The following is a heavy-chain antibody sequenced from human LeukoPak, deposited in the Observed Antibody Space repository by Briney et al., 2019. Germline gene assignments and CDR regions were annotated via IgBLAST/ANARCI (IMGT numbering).Heavy chain of an antibody. Sequence: ASVKVSCKASGYTFTGYYIHWVRQAPGQGLEWMGWVNPNSGGTNYAQNLQDRVIMNTDTSTSTAYMELRSLRSDDTAVYYCARYPLSYSGNWHYYFDYRGQGTLVTVSS. CDR2: VNPNSGGT. J-gene: IGHJ4*02. D-gene: IGHD6-13*01. CDR3: ARYPLSYSGNWHYYFDY. V-gene: IGHV1-2*02. CDR1: GYTFTGYY.